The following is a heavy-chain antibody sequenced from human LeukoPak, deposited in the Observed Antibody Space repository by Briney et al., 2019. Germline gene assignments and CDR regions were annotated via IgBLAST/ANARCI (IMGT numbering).Heavy chain of an antibody. CDR2: ITSSGTYI. D-gene: IGHD1-26*01. CDR3: ARDPYSGSYGDYYYYMDV. Sequence: PGRSLRLSCAASGFTFSSYGMHWVRQAPGKGLEWVSSITSSGTYIYYADSVKGRFTISRDNAKNSLYLQMNSLRPEDTAVYYCARDPYSGSYGDYYYYMDVWGKGTTVTISS. J-gene: IGHJ6*03. V-gene: IGHV3-21*01. CDR1: GFTFSSYG.